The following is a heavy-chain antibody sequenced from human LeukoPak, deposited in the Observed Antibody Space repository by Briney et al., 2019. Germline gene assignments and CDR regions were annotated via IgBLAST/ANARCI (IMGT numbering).Heavy chain of an antibody. J-gene: IGHJ6*03. CDR1: GFTFSSYS. D-gene: IGHD3-16*01. Sequence: GGSLRLSCAASGFTFSSYSMNWGRQAPGKGLEWVSYISSSSSTIYYADSVKGRFTISRDNAKNSLYLQMNSLRAEDTAVYYCARDWVRYYYYMDVWGKGTTVTVSS. V-gene: IGHV3-48*01. CDR2: ISSSSSTI. CDR3: ARDWVRYYYYMDV.